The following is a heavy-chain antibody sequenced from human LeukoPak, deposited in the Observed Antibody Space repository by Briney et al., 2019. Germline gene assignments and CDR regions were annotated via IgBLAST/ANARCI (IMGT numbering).Heavy chain of an antibody. D-gene: IGHD3-16*01. CDR1: GASISSNS. V-gene: IGHV4-59*01. CDR3: ARGRGSY. Sequence: SETLSLTCTVSGASISSNSWSWIRQPPGKGLEWIGYIYNSGSTNYNPSLASRVTISVDTSKNQFSLKLSSVTAADTAVYYCARGRGSYWGQGTLVTVSS. CDR2: IYNSGST. J-gene: IGHJ4*02.